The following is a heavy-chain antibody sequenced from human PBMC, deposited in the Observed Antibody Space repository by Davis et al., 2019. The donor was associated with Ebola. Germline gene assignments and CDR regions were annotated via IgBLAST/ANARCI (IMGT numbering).Heavy chain of an antibody. Sequence: SETLSLTCTIFGGSISRYYWSWIRQSPGKELEWIGYISHTGSTFYSPSLQGRVTISVDTSKNQISLKLKSMTAADTAVYYCARTDSSASLGFFYFHGMDVWGQGTTVVVSS. CDR3: ARTDSSASLGFFYFHGMDV. V-gene: IGHV4-59*01. J-gene: IGHJ6*02. CDR1: GGSISRYY. CDR2: ISHTGST. D-gene: IGHD2/OR15-2a*01.